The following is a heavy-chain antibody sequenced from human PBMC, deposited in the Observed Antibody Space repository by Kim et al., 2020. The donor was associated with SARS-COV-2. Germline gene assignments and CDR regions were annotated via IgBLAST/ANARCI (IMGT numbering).Heavy chain of an antibody. V-gene: IGHV1-2*06. J-gene: IGHJ6*02. Sequence: ASVKVSCKASGYTFSDYYLHWVRQAPGQGLEWMGRISPISGATNYAQKFQGRVTMTRDTSISTAYMEVNRLRSDDTAMFFCARINAAAWDYGLDVWGQGT. CDR1: GYTFSDYY. CDR3: ARINAAAWDYGLDV. D-gene: IGHD6-25*01. CDR2: ISPISGAT.